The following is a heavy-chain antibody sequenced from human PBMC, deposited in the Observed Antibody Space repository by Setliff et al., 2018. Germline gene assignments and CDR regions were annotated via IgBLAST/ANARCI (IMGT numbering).Heavy chain of an antibody. V-gene: IGHV4-61*02. CDR2: IYHSGQT. CDR3: ARGGLAAAATH. CDR1: GGSISSASYY. Sequence: SETLSLTCSVSGGSISSASYYWSWIRQPAGKGLEWIGSIYHSGQTFYNPSLKSRATLSVDTSKNQFSLRLTSVPAADTAVYYCARGGLAAAATHWGQGTLVTVSS. D-gene: IGHD6-13*01. J-gene: IGHJ4*02.